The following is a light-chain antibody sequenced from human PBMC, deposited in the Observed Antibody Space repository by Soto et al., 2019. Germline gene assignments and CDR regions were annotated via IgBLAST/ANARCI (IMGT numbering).Light chain of an antibody. CDR1: QSVNFK. CDR2: GAS. CDR3: QHYNNWPPMYT. J-gene: IGKJ2*01. Sequence: EIVMTQSPATLSVSPGERATLSCRASQSVNFKLAWYQQKPGQAPRLLIYGASTRATGIPARFTGSGSGTEFTLTISSLQSEDFAVYYCQHYNNWPPMYTFGQGTKLEIK. V-gene: IGKV3-15*01.